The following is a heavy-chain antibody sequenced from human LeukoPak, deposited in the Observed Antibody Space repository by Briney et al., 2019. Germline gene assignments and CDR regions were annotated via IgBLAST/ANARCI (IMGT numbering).Heavy chain of an antibody. CDR2: ISSSSSYI. D-gene: IGHD2-2*01. CDR1: GFTFSSYS. CDR3: ARETSHCSSTSCYDGDYFDY. Sequence: SGGSLRLSCAASGFTFSSYSMNWVRQAPGKGLEWVSSISSSSSYIYYADSVKGRFTISRDNAKNSLYLQMNSLRAGDTAVYYCARETSHCSSTSCYDGDYFDYWGQGTLVTVSS. V-gene: IGHV3-21*01. J-gene: IGHJ4*02.